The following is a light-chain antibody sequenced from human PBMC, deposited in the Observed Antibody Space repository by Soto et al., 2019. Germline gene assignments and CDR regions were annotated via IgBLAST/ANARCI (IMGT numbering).Light chain of an antibody. CDR1: NNL. J-gene: IGLJ1*01. Sequence: QYVLAHPASVSWSPGQSITISCTGTNNLASWYQQHPGKAPKVVVYEGTKRPSGVSNRFSGSNSGGTASLTISGLQAKDEASYFCCAYVGARYYVFGPGTKVTVL. CDR3: CAYVGARYYV. CDR2: EGT. V-gene: IGLV2-23*01.